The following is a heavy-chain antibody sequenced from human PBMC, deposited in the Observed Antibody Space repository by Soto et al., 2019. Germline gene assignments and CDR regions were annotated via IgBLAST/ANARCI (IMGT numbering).Heavy chain of an antibody. J-gene: IGHJ5*02. CDR3: ARVTSTSSGGWFDP. CDR2: IFYSGSS. Sequence: PSETLSLTCTVSGDSISSGGYYWSWIRQYPGKGLEWIGYIFYSGSSYYNQSLQSRLTISVDTSKNQFSLNLNSVTAADTAVYYCARVTSTSSGGWFDPWGQGTLVTVSS. D-gene: IGHD6-6*01. CDR1: GDSISSGGYY. V-gene: IGHV4-31*03.